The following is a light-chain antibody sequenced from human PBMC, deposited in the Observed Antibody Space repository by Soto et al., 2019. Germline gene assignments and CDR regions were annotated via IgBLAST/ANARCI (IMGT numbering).Light chain of an antibody. J-gene: IGKJ5*01. CDR1: QSISSY. Sequence: DIQMTQSKSSLSSSIGDRVTITCRASQSISSYLNWYQQKPGKAPKLLIYAASSLQSGVPSRFSGSGSATDFALTISSLQPEDFATYYCQQTFNFPITFGHVTLLEIK. V-gene: IGKV1-39*01. CDR3: QQTFNFPIT. CDR2: AAS.